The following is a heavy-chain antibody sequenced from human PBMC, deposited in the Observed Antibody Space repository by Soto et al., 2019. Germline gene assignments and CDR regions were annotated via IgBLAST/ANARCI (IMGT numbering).Heavy chain of an antibody. J-gene: IGHJ5*02. CDR1: GVSVNSGNYY. CDR3: ARETYGDYVGYFDP. V-gene: IGHV4-61*01. CDR2: IYQSGST. D-gene: IGHD4-17*01. Sequence: SGTLSLTCTVSGVSVNSGNYYWSWIRQTPGKGLEWIGYIYQSGSTRYNPSLKSRVTISLDTSKNQFSLKMSSVTAADTAVYYCARETYGDYVGYFDPWGQG.